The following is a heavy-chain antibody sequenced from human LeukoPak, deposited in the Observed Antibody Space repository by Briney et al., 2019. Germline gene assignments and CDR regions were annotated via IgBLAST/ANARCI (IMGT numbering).Heavy chain of an antibody. CDR1: VDIVSINSAA. CDR2: TYYRSKWYN. CDR3: ARDLGYSLEACFDY. D-gene: IGHD5-18*01. V-gene: IGHV6-1*01. Sequence: SQTLSLTFAISVDIVSINSAAWNWIRQSPSRGLEWLGRTYYRSKWYNDYAVSVKSRITINPETSKNQFSLQLNSVTPEARAVYYWARDLGYSLEACFDYWGQGTLVTVSS. J-gene: IGHJ4*02.